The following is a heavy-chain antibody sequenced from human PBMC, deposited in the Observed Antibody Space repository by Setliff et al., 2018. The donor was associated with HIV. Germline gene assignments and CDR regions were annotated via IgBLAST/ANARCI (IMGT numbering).Heavy chain of an antibody. D-gene: IGHD2-15*01. CDR1: GDSVNDRSYY. CDR2: IYYSGST. Sequence: SETLSLTCTVSGDSVNDRSYYWGWIRQPPGRGLEWIGSIYYSGSTYYNPSLKSRVTISADTSKNQISLKLNSVTAADTAVYYCARGYCSGSACYSGILDSWGQGTLVTVS. V-gene: IGHV4-39*01. J-gene: IGHJ4*02. CDR3: ARGYCSGSACYSGILDS.